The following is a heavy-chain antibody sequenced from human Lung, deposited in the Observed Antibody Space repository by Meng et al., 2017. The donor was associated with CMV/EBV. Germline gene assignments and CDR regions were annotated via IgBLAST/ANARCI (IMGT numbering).Heavy chain of an antibody. V-gene: IGHV1-18*01. J-gene: IGHJ4*02. Sequence: HAQLGRAGGEVKKPGASVNVSCKASGYTFTHYGITWVRQAPGQGLEWMGRINAYNGDTNYAQTLQGRVTMTTDTSTSTAYMELRSLRSDDTAVYYCARVEVGITSGDYWGQGTLVTVSS. CDR1: GYTFTHYG. CDR3: ARVEVGITSGDY. CDR2: INAYNGDT. D-gene: IGHD1-26*01.